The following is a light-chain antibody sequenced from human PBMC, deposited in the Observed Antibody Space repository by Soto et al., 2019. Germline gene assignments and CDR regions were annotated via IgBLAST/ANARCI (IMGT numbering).Light chain of an antibody. CDR3: MQSIKLPFT. CDR2: DVS. CDR1: QSLLHRDGKTY. Sequence: DIVMTQTPLSLSVTPGQSASISCKSSQSLLHRDGKTYLYWFLRKPGQPLQLLFYDVSNRFSGVPDRFSGSGSGTDFTLTISRVEAEDVGLYYCMQSIKLPFTFGQGTKLEI. J-gene: IGKJ2*01. V-gene: IGKV2D-29*01.